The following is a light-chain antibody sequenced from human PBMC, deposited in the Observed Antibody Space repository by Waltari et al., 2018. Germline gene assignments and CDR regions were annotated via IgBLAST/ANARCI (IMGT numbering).Light chain of an antibody. V-gene: IGLV2-18*02. J-gene: IGLJ1*01. Sequence: QSALTQPPSVSGSPGQSVTISCAGTSSDVGRYNRVSWYQQSPGTAPKVIIDDVTNRPTGVPDRVSASKSGNTASLTISGLQSEDEADYYCISYTPSDTYVFGTGTKVAVL. CDR3: ISYTPSDTYV. CDR1: SSDVGRYNR. CDR2: DVT.